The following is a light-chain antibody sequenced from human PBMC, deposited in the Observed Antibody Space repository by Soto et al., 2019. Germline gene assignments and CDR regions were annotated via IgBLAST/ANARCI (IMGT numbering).Light chain of an antibody. Sequence: SVLTQPASVSGSPGQSITISCTGTNSDVGAYNYVSWFQQHPGKAPKLIIFEVSNRPSGVSHRFSGSKSGNTASLTISGLQTEDEADYYCLSYTITSILVFGGGTKLTVL. V-gene: IGLV2-14*01. CDR3: LSYTITSILV. CDR2: EVS. CDR1: NSDVGAYNY. J-gene: IGLJ3*02.